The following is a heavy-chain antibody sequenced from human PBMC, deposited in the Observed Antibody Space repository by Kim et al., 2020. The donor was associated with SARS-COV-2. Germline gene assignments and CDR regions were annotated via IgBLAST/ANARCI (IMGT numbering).Heavy chain of an antibody. CDR3: ARGGLWFGEVGYYYGMDV. CDR2: IYYSGST. J-gene: IGHJ6*02. V-gene: IGHV4-61*01. CDR1: GGSVSSGSYY. D-gene: IGHD3-10*01. Sequence: SETLSLTCTVSGGSVSSGSYYWSWIRQPPGKGLEWIGYIYYSGSTNYNPSLKSRVTISVDTSKNQFSLKLSSVTAADTAVYYCARGGLWFGEVGYYYGMDVWGQETEVTVSS.